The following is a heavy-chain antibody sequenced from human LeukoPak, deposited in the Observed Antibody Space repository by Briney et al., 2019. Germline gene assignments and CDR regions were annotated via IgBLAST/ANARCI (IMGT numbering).Heavy chain of an antibody. CDR2: IIPIFGTA. J-gene: IGHJ4*02. D-gene: IGHD6-19*01. CDR3: ASIIAVAGTARD. Sequence: SVKVSCKAPGGTFSSYAISWVRQAPGQGLEWMGGIIPIFGTANYAQKFQGRVTITADESTSTAYMELSSLRSEDTAVYYCASIIAVAGTARDWGQGTLVTVSS. V-gene: IGHV1-69*01. CDR1: GGTFSSYA.